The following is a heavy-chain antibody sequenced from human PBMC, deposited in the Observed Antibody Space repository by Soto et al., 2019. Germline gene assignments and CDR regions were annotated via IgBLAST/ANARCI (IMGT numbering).Heavy chain of an antibody. D-gene: IGHD3-22*01. CDR3: ARRRDYYDSVRNSAFDI. J-gene: IGHJ3*02. V-gene: IGHV3-30-3*01. CDR2: ISYDGSNK. Sequence: GGSLRLSCAASGFTFSSYAMHWVRQAPGKGLEWVAVISYDGSNKYYADSVKGRFTISRDNSKNTLYLQMNSLRAEDTAVYYCARRRDYYDSVRNSAFDIWGQGTMVTVSS. CDR1: GFTFSSYA.